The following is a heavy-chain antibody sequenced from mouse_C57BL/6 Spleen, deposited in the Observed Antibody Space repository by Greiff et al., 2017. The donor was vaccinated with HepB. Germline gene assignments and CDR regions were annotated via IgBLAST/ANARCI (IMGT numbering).Heavy chain of an antibody. CDR1: GYAFSSYW. CDR2: IYPGDGDT. Sequence: QVQLQQSGAELVKPGASVKISCKASGYAFSSYWMNWVKQRPGKGLEWIGQIYPGDGDTNYNGKFKGKATLTADKSSSTAYMQLSSLTSEDSAFYFCASHYYGSSYGAYWGQGTLVTVSA. CDR3: ASHYYGSSYGAY. J-gene: IGHJ3*01. V-gene: IGHV1-80*01. D-gene: IGHD1-1*01.